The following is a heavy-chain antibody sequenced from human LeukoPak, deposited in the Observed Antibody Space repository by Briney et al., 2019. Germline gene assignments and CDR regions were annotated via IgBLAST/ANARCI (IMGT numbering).Heavy chain of an antibody. J-gene: IGHJ4*02. CDR3: ARTSVSSSGGLFDY. CDR1: GYTFTSYD. Sequence: ASVKVSCKASGYTFTSYDISWVRQAPGQGLEWMGWISAYNGNTNYAQKLQGRVTMTTDASTSTAYMELRSLRSDDTAVYYCARTSVSSSGGLFDYWGQGTLVTVSS. D-gene: IGHD6-13*01. V-gene: IGHV1-18*01. CDR2: ISAYNGNT.